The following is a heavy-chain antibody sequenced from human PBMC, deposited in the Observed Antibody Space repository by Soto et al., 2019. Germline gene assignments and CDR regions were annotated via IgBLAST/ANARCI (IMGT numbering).Heavy chain of an antibody. D-gene: IGHD3-3*01. CDR2: IIPIFGTA. Sequence: ASVKVSCKASGGTFSSYAISWVRQAPGQGLEWMGGIIPIFGTANYAQKFQGRVTITADESTSTAYMELSSLRSEDTAVYYCARVTRDDFWSGYQDYWGQGTLVTVSS. J-gene: IGHJ4*02. V-gene: IGHV1-69*13. CDR3: ARVTRDDFWSGYQDY. CDR1: GGTFSSYA.